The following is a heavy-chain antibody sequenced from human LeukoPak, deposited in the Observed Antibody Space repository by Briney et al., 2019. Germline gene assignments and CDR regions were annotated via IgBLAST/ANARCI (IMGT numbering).Heavy chain of an antibody. CDR1: GGSINSYF. V-gene: IGHV4-59*01. Sequence: SVTLSLTCSVSGGSINSYFWSWIRQPPGKGLEWIGYIYYSGSTNYNPSLESRVTISVDTSKNQFSLKLSSVTAADTAVYYCARHTSWYYFDYWGQGTLATVSS. J-gene: IGHJ4*02. CDR2: IYYSGST. D-gene: IGHD2-2*01. CDR3: ARHTSWYYFDY.